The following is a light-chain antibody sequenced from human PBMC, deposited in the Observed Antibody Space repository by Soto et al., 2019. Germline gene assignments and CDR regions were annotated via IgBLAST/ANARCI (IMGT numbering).Light chain of an antibody. V-gene: IGKV3-20*01. CDR2: GVS. J-gene: IGKJ1*01. CDR3: QHYGSSPR. CDR1: PSITTHY. Sequence: IVLTQSPGTLSLSPGEGATLSCRASPSITTHYLAWYQQKPGQTPRLLIYGVSRRATGIPDRFSGSGSGTDFTLAIRRLEPEDFAVYYCQHYGSSPRFGQGTKVEIK.